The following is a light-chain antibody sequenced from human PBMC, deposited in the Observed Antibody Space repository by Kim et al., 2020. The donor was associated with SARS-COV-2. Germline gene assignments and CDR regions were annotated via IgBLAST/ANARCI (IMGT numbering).Light chain of an antibody. CDR3: QQYGSSPKLN. CDR2: SAS. Sequence: EIVLTQSPGTLSLSPGERATLSCRASQSVSSSYLAWYQQKPGQAPRLLIYSASSRATGIPDRFSGSGSGTDFTLTISRLETEDFAVYYWQQYGSSPKLNFGGGTKLEI. V-gene: IGKV3-20*01. J-gene: IGKJ4*01. CDR1: QSVSSSY.